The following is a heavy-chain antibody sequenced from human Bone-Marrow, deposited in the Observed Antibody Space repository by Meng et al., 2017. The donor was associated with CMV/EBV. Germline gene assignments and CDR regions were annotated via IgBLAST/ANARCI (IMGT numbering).Heavy chain of an antibody. V-gene: IGHV4-59*12. CDR3: ARDNFWGAIFGVATLSWFDP. J-gene: IGHJ5*02. Sequence: GSLRLSCTVSAGSMSGYYWSWIRQPPGKGLEWIGYIYHSGSTNYNPSLKSRVTISVDTSKQQFSLNLTSVTAADTAVYYCARDNFWGAIFGVATLSWFDPWGQGTLVTVSS. CDR1: AGSMSGYY. D-gene: IGHD3-3*01. CDR2: IYHSGST.